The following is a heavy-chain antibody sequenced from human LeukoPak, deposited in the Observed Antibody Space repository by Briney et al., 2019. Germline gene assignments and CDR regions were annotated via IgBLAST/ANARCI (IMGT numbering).Heavy chain of an antibody. CDR2: INPNSGGT. D-gene: IGHD3-10*01. CDR3: ARDIWSGELTDAFDI. J-gene: IGHJ3*02. Sequence: ASVKVSCKASGYTFTGYYMHWVRQAPGQGLEWMGWINPNSGGTNYAQKFQGRVTMTRDTSISTAYMELSRLRSDDTAVYYCARDIWSGELTDAFDIWGQGTMVTVSS. CDR1: GYTFTGYY. V-gene: IGHV1-2*02.